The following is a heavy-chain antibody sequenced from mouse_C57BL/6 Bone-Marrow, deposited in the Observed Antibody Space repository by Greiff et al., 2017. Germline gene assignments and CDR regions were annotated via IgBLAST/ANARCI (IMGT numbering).Heavy chain of an antibody. CDR1: GYTFTSYW. D-gene: IGHD2-4*01. CDR3: ARARAYYDYDGTWFAY. J-gene: IGHJ3*01. V-gene: IGHV1-59*01. CDR2: IDPSDSYT. Sequence: QVQLQQPGAELVRPGTSVKLSCKASGYTFTSYWMHWVKQRPGQGLEWIGVIDPSDSYTNYNQKFKGKATLTVDTSSSTAYMQLSSLTSEDSAVXYCARARAYYDYDGTWFAYWGQGTLVTVSA.